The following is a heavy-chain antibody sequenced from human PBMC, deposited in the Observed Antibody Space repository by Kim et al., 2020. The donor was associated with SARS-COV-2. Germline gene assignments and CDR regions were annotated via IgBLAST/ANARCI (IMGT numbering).Heavy chain of an antibody. CDR2: ISGSGGST. CDR1: GFTFSSYA. CDR3: AKAVTGTTVVTTLFDY. V-gene: IGHV3-23*01. J-gene: IGHJ4*02. D-gene: IGHD4-17*01. Sequence: GGSLRLSCAASGFTFSSYAMSWVRQAPGKGLEWVSAISGSGGSTYYADSVKGRFTISRDNSKNTLYLQMNSLRAEDTAVYYCAKAVTGTTVVTTLFDYWGQGTLVTVSS.